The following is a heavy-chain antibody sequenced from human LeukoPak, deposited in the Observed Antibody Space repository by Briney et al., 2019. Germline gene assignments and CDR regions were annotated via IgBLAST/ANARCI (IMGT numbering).Heavy chain of an antibody. V-gene: IGHV1-2*02. J-gene: IGHJ4*02. Sequence: ASVKVSCKASGFTVTGYYMHWVRQAPGQGLEWVGWINPNSGATNYAQKFQGRVTTTRDTSISTVYMELSRLRSDDTAVYYCTRGGPEGSGYSYGSHDYWGQGTLVTVSS. CDR3: TRGGPEGSGYSYGSHDY. CDR2: INPNSGAT. D-gene: IGHD5-18*01. CDR1: GFTVTGYY.